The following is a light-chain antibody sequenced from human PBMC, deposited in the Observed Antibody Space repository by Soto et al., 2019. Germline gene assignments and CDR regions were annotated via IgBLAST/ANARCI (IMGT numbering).Light chain of an antibody. J-gene: IGLJ1*01. Sequence: QSALTQPASVSVSPGQSITISCVGTSGDIGDYNYVSWYQQHPGKVPKGIIYDVSNRPSGVSYRFSGTKSGNTASLTVSGLQAEDEADYYCCSYTRSGTLIFGTGTKLTVL. CDR1: SGDIGDYNY. V-gene: IGLV2-14*01. CDR3: CSYTRSGTLI. CDR2: DVS.